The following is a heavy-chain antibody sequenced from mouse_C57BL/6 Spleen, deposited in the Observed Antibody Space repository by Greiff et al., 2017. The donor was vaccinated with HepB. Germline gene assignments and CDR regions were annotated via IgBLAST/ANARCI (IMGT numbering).Heavy chain of an antibody. CDR3: ARSSYYSNYSYWYFDV. D-gene: IGHD2-5*01. CDR1: GYTFTSYG. CDR2: IYPRSGNT. V-gene: IGHV1-81*01. J-gene: IGHJ1*03. Sequence: QVQLKESGAELARPGASVKLSCKASGYTFTSYGISWVKQRTGQGLEWIGEIYPRSGNTYYNEKFKGKATLTADKSSSTAYMELHSLTSEDSAVYFCARSSYYSNYSYWYFDVWGTRTTVTVSS.